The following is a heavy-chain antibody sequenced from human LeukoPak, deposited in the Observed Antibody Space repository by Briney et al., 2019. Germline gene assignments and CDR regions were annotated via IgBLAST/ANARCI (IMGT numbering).Heavy chain of an antibody. CDR2: INPNSGGT. V-gene: IGHV1-2*06. J-gene: IGHJ4*02. CDR3: ARVGSSTWYESDY. D-gene: IGHD6-13*01. CDR1: GYTFTGYY. Sequence: GASVKVSCKASGYTFTGYYMHWVRQAPGQGLEWMGRINPNSGGTNYAQKFQGRVTMTRDTSISTAYMELSSLRSEDTAVYYCARVGSSTWYESDYWGQGTLVTVSS.